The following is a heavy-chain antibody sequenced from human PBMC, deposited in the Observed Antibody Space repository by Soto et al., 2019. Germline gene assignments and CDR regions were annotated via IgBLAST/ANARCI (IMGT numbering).Heavy chain of an antibody. CDR3: ARGRCAAADYFVF. CDR1: GFTFSDYY. D-gene: IGHD2-2*01. Sequence: QVQLVESGGGLVKPGGCLRLSCAVSGFTFSDYYMTWIRQAPGKGLAWVAYISSSTSHTNYADSVKGRLTVSRDNAKNSLFMQMNTLRAEDTAVYYCARGRCAAADYFVFWGQGTLVTVSS. V-gene: IGHV3-11*05. J-gene: IGHJ4*02. CDR2: ISSSTSHT.